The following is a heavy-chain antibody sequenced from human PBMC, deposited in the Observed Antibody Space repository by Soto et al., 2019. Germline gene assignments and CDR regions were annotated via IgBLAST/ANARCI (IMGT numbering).Heavy chain of an antibody. CDR1: GYTFTSYT. J-gene: IGHJ5*02. CDR3: AREGNWFDL. Sequence: ASVKVSCKASGYTFTSYTMHWVRQAPGQRLEWMGWINADNGNRQYSQNFQGRVTITRDTSANTAYMELSSLRSEDTAVYYCAREGNWFDLWGQGTLVTVSS. V-gene: IGHV1-3*01. CDR2: INADNGNR.